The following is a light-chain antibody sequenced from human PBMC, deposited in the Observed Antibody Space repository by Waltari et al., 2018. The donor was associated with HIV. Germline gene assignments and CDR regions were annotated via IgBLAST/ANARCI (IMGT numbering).Light chain of an antibody. CDR3: AAWDDSLDGPVV. CDR2: RNN. V-gene: IGLV1-47*01. J-gene: IGLJ2*01. Sequence: QSVLTQPPSASGTPGQGVTISCSGSHPNMRNSFVNWFQQLPGTAPKLIIHRNNQRPSGVPDRFSGSRSGTSASLVISGLRSEDEADYHCAAWDDSLDGPVVFGGGTKVTVL. CDR1: HPNMRNSF.